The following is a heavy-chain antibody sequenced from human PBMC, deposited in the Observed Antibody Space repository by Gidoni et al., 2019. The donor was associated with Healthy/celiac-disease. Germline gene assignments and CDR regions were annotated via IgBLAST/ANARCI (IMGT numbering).Heavy chain of an antibody. CDR3: ARDYTRGSGWYY. CDR1: AGSISSGDSY. J-gene: IGHJ4*02. Sequence: QVQLQESGPGLVKPSQPLSLTCTVSAGSISSGDSYWSWIRPPPGKGLEWIGYSYYSGSTYYNPSLKSRVTISVDTAKNQFSLKLSSVTAADTAVYYCARDYTRGSGWYYWGQGTLVTVSS. V-gene: IGHV4-30-4*01. CDR2: SYYSGST. D-gene: IGHD6-19*01.